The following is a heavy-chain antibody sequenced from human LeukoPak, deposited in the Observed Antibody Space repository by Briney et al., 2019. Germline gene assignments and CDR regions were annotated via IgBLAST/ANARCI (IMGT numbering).Heavy chain of an antibody. CDR3: ARSQITYYYGSGGVDY. D-gene: IGHD3-10*01. V-gene: IGHV3-11*01. Sequence: GGSLRLSCAASGFMFSDEYMSWIRQAPGKGLEWVSYISNTGNSIVYADSVKGRFTISRDNAKNSLFLQMNSLRAEDTAVYYCARSQITYYYGSGGVDYWGQGTLVTVSS. J-gene: IGHJ4*02. CDR1: GFMFSDEY. CDR2: ISNTGNSI.